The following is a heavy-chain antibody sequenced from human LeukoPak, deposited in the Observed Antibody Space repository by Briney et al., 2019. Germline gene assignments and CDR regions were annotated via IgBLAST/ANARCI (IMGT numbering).Heavy chain of an antibody. D-gene: IGHD3-3*01. Sequence: GASVKVSCKVSGYTLTELSMHWVRQAPGKGLEWMGGFDPEDGETIYAQKFQGRVTMTEDKSTDTAYMELSSLRSEDTAVYYCATGRITIFGVVHDYWGQGTLVTVSS. J-gene: IGHJ4*02. CDR2: FDPEDGET. V-gene: IGHV1-24*01. CDR3: ATGRITIFGVVHDY. CDR1: GYTLTELS.